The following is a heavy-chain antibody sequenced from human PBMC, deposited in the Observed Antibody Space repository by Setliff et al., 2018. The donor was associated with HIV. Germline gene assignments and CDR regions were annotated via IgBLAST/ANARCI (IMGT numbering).Heavy chain of an antibody. J-gene: IGHJ4*02. CDR1: GYSISSDYY. Sequence: SETLSLTCAASGYSISSDYYWGWIRQPPGKGLGWIGSIYHSGNTYYNPSLKSRVTISVDASKSQFSLKVSSVTAADAAVYYCARAQLRYLANDFYFDFWGQGTPVTVSS. D-gene: IGHD3-9*01. CDR2: IYHSGNT. CDR3: ARAQLRYLANDFYFDF. V-gene: IGHV4-38-2*01.